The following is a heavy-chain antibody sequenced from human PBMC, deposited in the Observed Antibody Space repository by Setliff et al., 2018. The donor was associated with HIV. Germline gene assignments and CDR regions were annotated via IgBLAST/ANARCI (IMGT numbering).Heavy chain of an antibody. Sequence: SETLSLTCSVSGASITGYYWSWIRQPPGKGLEWVEEINHSGSTNYNPSLKSRVILSVDTSKNQFSLKLSSVTAADTAVYYCARDLREVGGGSYADYWGQGTLVTVSS. CDR2: INHSGST. D-gene: IGHD1-26*01. V-gene: IGHV4-34*01. CDR3: ARDLREVGGGSYADY. CDR1: GASITGYY. J-gene: IGHJ4*02.